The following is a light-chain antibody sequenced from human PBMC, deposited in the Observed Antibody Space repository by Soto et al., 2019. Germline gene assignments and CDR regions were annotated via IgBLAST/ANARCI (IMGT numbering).Light chain of an antibody. J-gene: IGLJ2*01. V-gene: IGLV2-23*02. CDR2: EVN. CDR3: CSYAGGNTLI. CDR1: NGDVGSYDL. Sequence: QSALTQPASVSGSPGQSITISCTGTNGDVGSYDLVSWYQQYPGKVPKLIIYEVNKRPSGVSNRFSGAKSGNTASLTISGLQTEDEADYDCCSYAGGNTLIFGGGTKLTVL.